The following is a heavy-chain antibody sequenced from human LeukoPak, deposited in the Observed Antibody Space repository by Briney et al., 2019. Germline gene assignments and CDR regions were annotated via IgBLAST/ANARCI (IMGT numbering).Heavy chain of an antibody. D-gene: IGHD2-15*01. Sequence: SETLSLTCTVSGGSISGGDYFWSWIRQHPGKGLEWIVYIHYSGRIPYNPSLKSRVTISVDTSQNQFSLKLTSVTAADTAMYYCARAYCSGGSCYYFDHWGQGTLVTVSS. CDR3: ARAYCSGGSCYYFDH. CDR2: IHYSGRI. V-gene: IGHV4-31*03. CDR1: GGSISGGDYF. J-gene: IGHJ4*02.